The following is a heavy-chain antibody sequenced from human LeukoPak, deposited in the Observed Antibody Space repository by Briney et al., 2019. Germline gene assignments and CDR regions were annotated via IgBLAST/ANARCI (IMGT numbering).Heavy chain of an antibody. CDR3: AKCRGGWYLYYFDY. J-gene: IGHJ4*02. Sequence: GGSLRLSCAASGFTFSSYAMSWVRQAPGKGLEWVLAISGSGGSTYYADSVKGRFTISRDNSKNTLYLQMNSLRAEDTAVYYCAKCRGGWYLYYFDYWGQGTLVTVSS. V-gene: IGHV3-23*01. D-gene: IGHD6-19*01. CDR2: ISGSGGST. CDR1: GFTFSSYA.